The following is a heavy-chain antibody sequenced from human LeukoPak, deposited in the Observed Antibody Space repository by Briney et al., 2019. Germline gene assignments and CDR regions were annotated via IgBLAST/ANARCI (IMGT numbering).Heavy chain of an antibody. J-gene: IGHJ4*02. CDR3: TTKNYYGSGSYLIPGDY. CDR1: GFTFSSYA. V-gene: IGHV3-23*01. CDR2: ISGSGGST. Sequence: GGSLRLSCAASGFTFSSYAMSWVRQAPGKGLEWVSSISGSGGSTYYADSVKGRFTISRDNSKNTLYLQMNSLKTEDTAVYYCTTKNYYGSGSYLIPGDYWGQGTLVTVSS. D-gene: IGHD3-10*01.